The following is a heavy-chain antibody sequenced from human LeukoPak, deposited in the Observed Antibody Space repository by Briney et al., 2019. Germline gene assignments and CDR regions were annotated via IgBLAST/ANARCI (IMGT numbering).Heavy chain of an antibody. D-gene: IGHD3-22*01. CDR1: GFTFSSYA. CDR2: ISYDGSNK. CDR3: ASVLIAPPDY. J-gene: IGHJ4*02. Sequence: GRSLRLSCAASGFTFSSYAMHWVRQAPGKGLEWVAVISYDGSNKYYADSVKGRFTISRDNSKNTLYLQMNSLRAEDTAVYYCASVLIAPPDYWGQGTLVTVSS. V-gene: IGHV3-30-3*01.